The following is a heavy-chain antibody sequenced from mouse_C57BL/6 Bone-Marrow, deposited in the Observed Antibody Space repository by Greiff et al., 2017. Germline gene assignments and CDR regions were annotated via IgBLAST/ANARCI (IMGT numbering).Heavy chain of an antibody. CDR1: GYTFTSYW. J-gene: IGHJ4*01. D-gene: IGHD2-1*01. CDR3: ARYPYGKGAMDY. V-gene: IGHV1-55*01. CDR2: IYPGSGCT. Sequence: QVLLQQSGAELVKPGASVKMSCKASGYTFTSYWITWVKQRPGQGLEWIGDIYPGSGCTNYNEKFKSKATLTVDKSSSTAYMQLSSLTSEDSAVYYWARYPYGKGAMDYWGQGTSVTVSS.